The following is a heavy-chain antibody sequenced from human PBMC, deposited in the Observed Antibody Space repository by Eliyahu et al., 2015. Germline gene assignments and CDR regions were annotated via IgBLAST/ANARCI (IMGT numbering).Heavy chain of an antibody. CDR3: AKVRAYSSQFDY. CDR1: DASISSYY. Sequence: QVQLQESGPGLVKPSETLSLTCTVSDASISSYYWSWIRQPAGKGLEWIGRIYTSGSTNYNPSLKNRVTMSVDTSKNQFSLRLSSVTAADTAVYYCAKVRAYSSQFDYWGPGILVTVSS. V-gene: IGHV4-4*07. J-gene: IGHJ4*02. CDR2: IYTSGST. D-gene: IGHD6-13*01.